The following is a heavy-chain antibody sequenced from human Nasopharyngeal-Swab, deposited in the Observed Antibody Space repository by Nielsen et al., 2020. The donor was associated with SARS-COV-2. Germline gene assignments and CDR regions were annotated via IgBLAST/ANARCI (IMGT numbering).Heavy chain of an antibody. V-gene: IGHV3-30-3*01. J-gene: IGHJ1*01. CDR1: GFTFSSYA. Sequence: GESLKISFAASGFTFSSYAMHWVRQAPGKGLEWVAVISYDGSNKYYADSVKGRFTISRDNSKNTLYLQMNSLRAEDTAVYYCARELAATGYFQHWGQGTLVTVSS. D-gene: IGHD2-15*01. CDR3: ARELAATGYFQH. CDR2: ISYDGSNK.